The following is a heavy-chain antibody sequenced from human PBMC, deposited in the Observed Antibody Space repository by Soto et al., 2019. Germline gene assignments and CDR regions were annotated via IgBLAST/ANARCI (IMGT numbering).Heavy chain of an antibody. CDR1: GDSINNADYY. CDR3: ARVRGHAFDI. J-gene: IGHJ3*02. CDR2: IYYSGTT. Sequence: QVQLQESGPGLVKPSQTLSLKCSVSGDSINNADYYWSWMRQHAGQGLEGIGYIYYSGTTYYNPSLKSRVTISIDTSKNQFSLEMSSVTAADTAVYYCARVRGHAFDIRGQGTMVTVSS. V-gene: IGHV4-31*03. D-gene: IGHD3-10*01.